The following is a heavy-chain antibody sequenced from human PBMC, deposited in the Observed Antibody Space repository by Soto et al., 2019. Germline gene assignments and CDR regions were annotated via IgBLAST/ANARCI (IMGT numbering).Heavy chain of an antibody. CDR3: ASAAVVTPFIFDY. Sequence: LSETLSLTCTVSGGSVSSGSYYWSWIRQPPGKGLEWIGYIYYSGSTNYNPSLKSRVTISVDTSKNQFSLKLSSVTAADTAVYYCASAAVVTPFIFDYWGQGTLVTVS. V-gene: IGHV4-61*01. CDR1: GGSVSSGSYY. J-gene: IGHJ4*02. CDR2: IYYSGST. D-gene: IGHD2-21*02.